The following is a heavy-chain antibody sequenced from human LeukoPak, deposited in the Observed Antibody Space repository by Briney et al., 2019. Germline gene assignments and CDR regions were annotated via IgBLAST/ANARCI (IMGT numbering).Heavy chain of an antibody. CDR1: RGTFSSYA. CDR3: ARGVTMIGSVY. V-gene: IGHV1-69*05. CDR2: IIPIFGTA. J-gene: IGHJ4*02. D-gene: IGHD3-22*01. Sequence: ASVKVSCKASRGTFSSYAISWVRQAPGQGLEWMGGIIPIFGTANYAQKFQGRVTITTDESTSTAYMELSSLRSEDTAVYYCARGVTMIGSVYWGQGTLVTVSS.